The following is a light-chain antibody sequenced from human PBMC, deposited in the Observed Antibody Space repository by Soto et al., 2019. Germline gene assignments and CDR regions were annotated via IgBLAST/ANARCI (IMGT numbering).Light chain of an antibody. CDR3: TSFTSSTTVI. J-gene: IGLJ2*01. V-gene: IGLV2-14*01. Sequence: QSALTQPASVSGSPGQSITISCTGTSSDIGAYNYVSWYQQHPGKAPKLLIYEVTNRPSGVSDRFSGSKSGTTSSLTISGHQAEDGANYYCTSFTSSTTVIFGGGTKLTVL. CDR1: SSDIGAYNY. CDR2: EVT.